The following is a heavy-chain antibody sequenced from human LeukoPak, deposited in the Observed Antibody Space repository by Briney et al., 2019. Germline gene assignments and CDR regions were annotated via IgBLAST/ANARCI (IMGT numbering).Heavy chain of an antibody. Sequence: SETLSLTCAVYGRSFSGYYCSWIRQPPGNWLEWNGEINHSGSTNYNPSLKSRVTISVDTSKNQFSLKLSSVTAADTAVYYCARVGIWSRGVSNWFDPWGQGTLVTVSS. J-gene: IGHJ5*02. V-gene: IGHV4-34*01. CDR2: INHSGST. CDR3: ARVGIWSRGVSNWFDP. CDR1: GRSFSGYY. D-gene: IGHD3-10*01.